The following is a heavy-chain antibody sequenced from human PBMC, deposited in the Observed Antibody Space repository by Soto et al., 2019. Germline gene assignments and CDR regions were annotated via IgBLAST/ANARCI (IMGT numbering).Heavy chain of an antibody. Sequence: EVQLVESGGGSGQPGRSLRLSCEASGFSFDDYGMHWVRQGPGKGLEWVSGISWDSGDIYYVDSVKGRFTISRDNAKKSLYQQLNSLRTEDTALYCCARHNDLYRDGPFDYWGQGILVTVSS. D-gene: IGHD1-26*01. V-gene: IGHV3-9*01. CDR2: ISWDSGDI. J-gene: IGHJ4*02. CDR3: ARHNDLYRDGPFDY. CDR1: GFSFDDYG.